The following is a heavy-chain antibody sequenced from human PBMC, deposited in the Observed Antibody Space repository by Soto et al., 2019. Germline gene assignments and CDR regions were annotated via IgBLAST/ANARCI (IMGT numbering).Heavy chain of an antibody. CDR3: ARLPKGSLVTA. CDR1: GFRFSDHS. D-gene: IGHD2-21*02. J-gene: IGHJ4*02. Sequence: LMESGGDLVYPGGSLRLSRVASGFRFSDHSMNWVRQAPGKGLQWISYISSNSDTTYYADSVKGRFTVSRDNAKNALFLQMNSLRDDDTATYYCARLPKGSLVTAWGQGARVTVSS. V-gene: IGHV3-48*02. CDR2: ISSNSDTT.